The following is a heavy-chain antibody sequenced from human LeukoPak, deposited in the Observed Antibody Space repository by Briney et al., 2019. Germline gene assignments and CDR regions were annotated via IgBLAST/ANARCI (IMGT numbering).Heavy chain of an antibody. Sequence: SETLSLTCAVYGGSFSGYYWSWIRQPPGKGLEWIGEINHSGSTNYNPSLKSRVTISVDTSKNQFSLKLSSVTAADTAVYYCARAKPRTGYSGSYSKAFGIWGQGTLVTVSS. CDR1: GGSFSGYY. CDR2: INHSGST. CDR3: ARAKPRTGYSGSYSKAFGI. J-gene: IGHJ3*02. D-gene: IGHD1-26*01. V-gene: IGHV4-34*01.